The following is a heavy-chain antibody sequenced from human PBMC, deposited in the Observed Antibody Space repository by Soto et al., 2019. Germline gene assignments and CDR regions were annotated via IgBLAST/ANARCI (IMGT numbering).Heavy chain of an antibody. CDR3: AKWNGYGDF. CDR1: GFSFSTYG. V-gene: IGHV3-23*01. Sequence: EVQLLESGGGLVQPGWSLILSCSVSGFSFSTYGVTWVRQAPGKGLEWVCGFSGGSCVTHYSESVKGRFTITGDDSKSTVYLQMHRLRVLDTALYSCAKWNGYGDFCGQVTLVTVSS. D-gene: IGHD1-1*01. J-gene: IGHJ4*02. CDR2: FSGGSCVT.